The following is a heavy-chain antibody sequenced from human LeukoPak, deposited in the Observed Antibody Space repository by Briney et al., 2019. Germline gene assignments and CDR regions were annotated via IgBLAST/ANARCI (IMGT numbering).Heavy chain of an antibody. CDR2: VYPDGRT. CDR3: ARTNPVYGDYDY. Sequence: PGGSLRLSCAVSGVTVTYNYMSWVRQAPGKGLQWVSVVYPDGRTYYADSVKGRFTISRDNSRSTLLLQLNSLRADGTAVYYCARTNPVYGDYDYWGQGTLVTVSS. CDR1: GVTVTYNY. J-gene: IGHJ4*02. V-gene: IGHV3-53*01. D-gene: IGHD4-17*01.